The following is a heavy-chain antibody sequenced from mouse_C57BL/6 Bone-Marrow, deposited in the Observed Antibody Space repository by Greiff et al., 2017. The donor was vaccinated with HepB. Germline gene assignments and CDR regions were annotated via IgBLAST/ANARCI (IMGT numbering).Heavy chain of an antibody. CDR1: GYTFTSYW. D-gene: IGHD2-1*01. V-gene: IGHV1-7*01. J-gene: IGHJ4*01. CDR2: INPSSGYT. Sequence: QVQLQQSGAELAKPGASVKLSCKASGYTFTSYWMHWVKQRPGQGLEWIGYINPSSGYTKYNQKFKDKATLTADKSSSTAYMQLSSLTYEDSAVYYCARGVTEIYYAMDYWGQGTSVTVSS. CDR3: ARGVTEIYYAMDY.